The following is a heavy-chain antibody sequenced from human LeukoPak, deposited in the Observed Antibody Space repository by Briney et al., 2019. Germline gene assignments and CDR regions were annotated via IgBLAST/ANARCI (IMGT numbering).Heavy chain of an antibody. CDR3: ARHVGFITMVRGVINNNWFDP. CDR2: IYYSGST. V-gene: IGHV4-38-2*01. D-gene: IGHD3-10*01. CDR1: GFTFSSYA. Sequence: GSLRLSCAASGFTFSSYAMNWVRQPPGKGLEWIGSIYYSGSTYYNPSLKSRVTISVDTSKKQFSLKLSSVTAADTAVYYCARHVGFITMVRGVINNNWFDPWGQGTLVTVSS. J-gene: IGHJ5*02.